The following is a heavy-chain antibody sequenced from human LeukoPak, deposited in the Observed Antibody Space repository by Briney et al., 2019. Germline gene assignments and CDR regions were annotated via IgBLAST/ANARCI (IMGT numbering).Heavy chain of an antibody. CDR3: ARSLRYGDPTYYYYGMDV. CDR1: GYTFTSYG. V-gene: IGHV1-18*01. J-gene: IGHJ6*02. CDR2: ISAYNGNT. D-gene: IGHD4-17*01. Sequence: ASVKVSCKASGYTFTSYGISWVRQAPGQGLEWMGWISAYNGNTNYAQKLQGRVTMTTDTSTSTAYMELRSLRSDDTAVYYCARSLRYGDPTYYYYGMDVWGQGTTVTVSS.